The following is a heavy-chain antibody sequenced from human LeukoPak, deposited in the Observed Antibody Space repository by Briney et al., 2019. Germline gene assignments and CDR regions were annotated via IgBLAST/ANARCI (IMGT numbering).Heavy chain of an antibody. CDR3: TKGDGGWYPIDY. CDR2: YDGSNK. V-gene: IGHV3-30*07. D-gene: IGHD6-19*01. Sequence: YDGSNKYYADSVQGRFTISRDNSKNTLLLQMNSLRADDTALYYCTKGDGGWYPIDYWGQGTLVIVSS. J-gene: IGHJ4*02.